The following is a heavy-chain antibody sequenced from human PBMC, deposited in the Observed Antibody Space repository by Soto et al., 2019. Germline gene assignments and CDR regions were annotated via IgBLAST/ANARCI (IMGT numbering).Heavy chain of an antibody. V-gene: IGHV3-7*01. CDR1: GFTFSSYW. D-gene: IGHD6-19*01. Sequence: EVQLVESGGGLVQRGGSLRLSCAVSGFTFSSYWMSWVRQAPGKGLEWVANIKEDGSEKHYVDSVKGRFTISRDNAKNSLFLQMNSLRAEDTAVYFCAGRQSSGWFDGDWYVDLWGRGTLVTVSS. CDR2: IKEDGSEK. CDR3: AGRQSSGWFDGDWYVDL. J-gene: IGHJ2*01.